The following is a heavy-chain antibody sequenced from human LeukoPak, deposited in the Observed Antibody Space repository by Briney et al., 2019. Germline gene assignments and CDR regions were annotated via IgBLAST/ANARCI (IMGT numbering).Heavy chain of an antibody. Sequence: SETLSLTCTVSGGSISNSSFHWGWIRQPPGKGLEWIGSIYYSGSTYYNPSLKSRVTISVDTSKNQFSLKLSSVTAADTAVYYCARQPQRLGRFDYWGQGTLVTVSS. CDR1: GGSISNSSFH. CDR3: ARQPQRLGRFDY. D-gene: IGHD1-1*01. CDR2: IYYSGST. V-gene: IGHV4-39*01. J-gene: IGHJ4*02.